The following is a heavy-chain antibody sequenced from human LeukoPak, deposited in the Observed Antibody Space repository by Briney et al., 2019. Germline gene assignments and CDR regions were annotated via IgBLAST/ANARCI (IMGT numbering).Heavy chain of an antibody. CDR2: INPSGGST. CDR3: ARDALPHYYDSSGYGY. J-gene: IGHJ4*02. V-gene: IGHV1-46*01. CDR1: GYTFTSYY. Sequence: ASVKVSCKASGYTFTSYYMHWVRQAPGQGLEWMGIINPSGGSTSYAQKFQGRVTMTRDTSTSTVYMELSSLRSEDTAVYYCARDALPHYYDSSGYGYWGQGTLVTVSS. D-gene: IGHD3-22*01.